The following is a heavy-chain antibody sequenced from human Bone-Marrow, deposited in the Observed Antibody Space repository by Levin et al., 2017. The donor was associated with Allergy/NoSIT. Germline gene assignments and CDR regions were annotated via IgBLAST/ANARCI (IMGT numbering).Heavy chain of an antibody. CDR2: ISGSGGTT. D-gene: IGHD4-11*01. J-gene: IGHJ2*01. CDR3: AKDGRDYTNYYWYFDL. V-gene: IGHV3-23*01. CDR1: GFTFSNNA. Sequence: PGGSLRLSCEASGFTFSNNAMSWVRQAPGKGLEWVSSISGSGGTTYYADSVKGRFTFSRDNSKNTLYLQMNSLRVEDTALYYCAKDGRDYTNYYWYFDLWGRGTLVTVSS.